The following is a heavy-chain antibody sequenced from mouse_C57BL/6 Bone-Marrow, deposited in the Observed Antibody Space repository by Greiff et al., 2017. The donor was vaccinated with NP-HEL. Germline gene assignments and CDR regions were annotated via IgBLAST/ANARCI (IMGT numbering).Heavy chain of an antibody. V-gene: IGHV7-3*01. Sequence: EVMLVESGGGLVQPGGSLSLSCAASGFTFTDYYMSWVRQPPGKALEWLGFIRNKANGYTTEYSASVKGRFTISRDNSQSILYLQMNALRAEDSATYYCARFHYYGRDYAMDYWGQGTSVTVSS. CDR3: ARFHYYGRDYAMDY. CDR1: GFTFTDYY. D-gene: IGHD1-1*01. CDR2: IRNKANGYTT. J-gene: IGHJ4*01.